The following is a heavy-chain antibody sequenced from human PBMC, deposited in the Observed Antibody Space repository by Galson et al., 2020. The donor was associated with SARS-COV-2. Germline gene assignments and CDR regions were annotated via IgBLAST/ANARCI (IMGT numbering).Heavy chain of an antibody. J-gene: IGHJ4*02. Sequence: SETLSLTCTVSGDSISSHHWSWIRQPPGKGLEWIGFIFLSGSTNYNPSLKSRVTISVDTSKSHFSLKLSSVTAADTAVYYCAGYDFWTASYSWGQGTLVTVSS. D-gene: IGHD3-3*01. CDR3: AGYDFWTASYS. CDR2: IFLSGST. V-gene: IGHV4-59*08. CDR1: GDSISSHH.